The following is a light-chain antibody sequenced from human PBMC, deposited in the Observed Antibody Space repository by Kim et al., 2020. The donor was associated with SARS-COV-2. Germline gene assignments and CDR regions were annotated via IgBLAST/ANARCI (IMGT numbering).Light chain of an antibody. Sequence: APGKTARITCWGNNIGRKSVHWYQQKPGQTPVLVIYYDSDRPSGIPERFSGSNSGNTATLTISRVEAGDEADYYCQVWDSSSDHRVFGGGTQLTVL. CDR1: NIGRKS. J-gene: IGLJ3*02. V-gene: IGLV3-21*04. CDR3: QVWDSSSDHRV. CDR2: YDS.